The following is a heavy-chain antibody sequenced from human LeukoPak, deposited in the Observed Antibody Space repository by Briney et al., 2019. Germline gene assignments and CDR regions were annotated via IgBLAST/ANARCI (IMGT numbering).Heavy chain of an antibody. V-gene: IGHV3-21*04. Sequence: GGSLRLSCAASGFSFSTYYVNWVRQAPGKGLEWVSCISSRTSTYTAYADSVKGRFTISRDNAKNSLFLQMNTLRADDTAVYYCARIGRSGFVLDVWGQGTTVTVSS. CDR1: GFSFSTYY. CDR2: ISSRTSTYT. J-gene: IGHJ6*02. CDR3: ARIGRSGFVLDV. D-gene: IGHD3-10*01.